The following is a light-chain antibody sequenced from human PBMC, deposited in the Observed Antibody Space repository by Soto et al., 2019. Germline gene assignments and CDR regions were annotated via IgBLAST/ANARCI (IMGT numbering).Light chain of an antibody. V-gene: IGLV2-14*01. CDR2: QVT. Sequence: QSVLTQPASVSGSPGQSITISCTGTSSDIGGYYYVSWYQHHPGRAPKLLIYQVTSRPSGVSNRFSGSKSGNTASLTISGLQADDEAAYFCTSYSSSDIFYVFGAGTKVT. J-gene: IGLJ1*01. CDR3: TSYSSSDIFYV. CDR1: SSDIGGYYY.